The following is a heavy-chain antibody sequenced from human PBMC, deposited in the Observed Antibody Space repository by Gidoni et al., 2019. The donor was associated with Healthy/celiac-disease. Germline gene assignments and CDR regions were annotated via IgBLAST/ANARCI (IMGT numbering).Heavy chain of an antibody. Sequence: QVQLVQSGAEVKKPGPTVKVSCKDSGGTFSSYAISWVRQAPGQVLEWMGGIIPIFGTANYAQSFQGRVTITADESTSTSYMELISLRSEDTAVYYCARDGLARRTNDAFDIWGQGTMVTVSS. V-gene: IGHV1-69*01. CDR2: IIPIFGTA. J-gene: IGHJ3*02. D-gene: IGHD1-1*01. CDR1: GGTFSSYA. CDR3: ARDGLARRTNDAFDI.